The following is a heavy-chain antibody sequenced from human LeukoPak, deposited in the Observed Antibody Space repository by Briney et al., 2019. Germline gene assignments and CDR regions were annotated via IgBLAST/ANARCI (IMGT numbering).Heavy chain of an antibody. CDR2: IIPIFGTA. D-gene: IGHD6-13*01. CDR1: GGTFSSYA. V-gene: IGHV1-69*13. CDR3: ARESGSDSSSWYRYYYMDV. J-gene: IGHJ6*03. Sequence: GASVKVSCKASGGTFSSYAISWVRQAPGQGLEWMGGIIPIFGTANYAQKFQGRVTITADESTSTAYMELSSLRSEDTAVYYCARESGSDSSSWYRYYYMDVWGKGTTVTISS.